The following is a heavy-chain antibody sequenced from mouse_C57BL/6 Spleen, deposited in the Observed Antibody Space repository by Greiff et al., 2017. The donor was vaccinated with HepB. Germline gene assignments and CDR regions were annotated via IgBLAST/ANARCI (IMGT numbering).Heavy chain of an antibody. CDR1: GYSFTSYY. CDR3: ARDGYYHYYFDY. D-gene: IGHD2-3*01. V-gene: IGHV1-66*01. CDR2: IYPGSGNT. Sequence: VQLQQSGPELVKPGASVKISCKASGYSFTSYYIHWVKQRPGQGLEWIGWIYPGSGNTKYNEKFKGKATLTADTSSSTAYMQLSSLTSEDSAVYYCARDGYYHYYFDYWGQVTTLTVSS. J-gene: IGHJ2*01.